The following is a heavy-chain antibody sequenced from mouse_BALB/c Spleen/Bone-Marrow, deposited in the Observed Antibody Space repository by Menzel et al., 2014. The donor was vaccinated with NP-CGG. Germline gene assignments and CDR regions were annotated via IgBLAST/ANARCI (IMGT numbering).Heavy chain of an antibody. J-gene: IGHJ2*01. CDR3: ARPKGFALDY. CDR2: VNPRSGCA. CDR1: GYTFXDYT. Sequence: VQLQQSGAELASPGASVKMSCKASGYTFXDYTIQWVKQRPGQGLEWIGYVNPRSGCANYNQKFKDKATLTADKSSSTAFMQLSSLTSEDSAVYYCARPKGFALDYWGQGTALTVFS. V-gene: IGHV1-4*01.